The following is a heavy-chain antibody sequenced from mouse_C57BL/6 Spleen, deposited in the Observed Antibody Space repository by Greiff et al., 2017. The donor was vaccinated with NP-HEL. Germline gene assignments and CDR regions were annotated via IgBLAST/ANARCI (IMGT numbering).Heavy chain of an antibody. CDR3: TRDRGTYYAMDY. J-gene: IGHJ4*01. Sequence: EVKVVESGEGLVKPGGSLKLSCAASGFTFSSYAMSWVRQTPEKRLEWVAYISSGGDYIYYADTVKGRFTISRDNARNTLYLQMSSLKSEDTAMYYCTRDRGTYYAMDYWGQGTSVTVSS. D-gene: IGHD2-14*01. V-gene: IGHV5-9-1*02. CDR2: ISSGGDYI. CDR1: GFTFSSYA.